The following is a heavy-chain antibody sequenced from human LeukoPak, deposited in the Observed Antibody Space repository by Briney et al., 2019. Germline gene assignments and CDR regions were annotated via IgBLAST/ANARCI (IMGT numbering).Heavy chain of an antibody. CDR3: ARWSWSYYFDY. Sequence: KPSETLSLTCAVYGGSFSGHYWTWIRQPPGKGLEWIGEINHRGSTNYNASLKSRVTMSVDTSKNQFPLKLSSVTAADTAVYYCARWSWSYYFDYWGQGTLVTVSS. CDR1: GGSFSGHY. J-gene: IGHJ4*02. V-gene: IGHV4-34*01. D-gene: IGHD1-26*01. CDR2: INHRGST.